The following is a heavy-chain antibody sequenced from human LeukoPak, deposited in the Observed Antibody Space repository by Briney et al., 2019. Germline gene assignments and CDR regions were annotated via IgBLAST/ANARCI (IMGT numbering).Heavy chain of an antibody. Sequence: QSGGSLRLSCAASGFTFSSYWMSWVRQAPGKGLEWVANIKQDGSEKYYVDSVKGRFTISRDNAKNSLYLQMNSLRAEDTAVYYCARVNLILSRDYGMDVWGQGTTVTVSS. CDR2: IKQDGSEK. D-gene: IGHD3-3*02. V-gene: IGHV3-7*03. J-gene: IGHJ6*02. CDR3: ARVNLILSRDYGMDV. CDR1: GFTFSSYW.